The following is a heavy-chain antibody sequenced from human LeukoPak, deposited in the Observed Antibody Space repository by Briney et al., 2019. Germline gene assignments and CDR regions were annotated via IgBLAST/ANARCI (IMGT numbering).Heavy chain of an antibody. CDR2: ITPDSGGT. CDR1: GYTFTGYD. CDR3: ASAHYCGSGSYYPRGAFDI. J-gene: IGHJ3*02. Sequence: RVASVKVSCTASGYTFTGYDMHWVRQAPGHGLEWMGWITPDSGGTNYAHTFQGWFTMTRDTSISTAYMELSRLTSDDTAVYYCASAHYCGSGSYYPRGAFDIWGQGTMVTVSS. V-gene: IGHV1-2*04. D-gene: IGHD3-10*01.